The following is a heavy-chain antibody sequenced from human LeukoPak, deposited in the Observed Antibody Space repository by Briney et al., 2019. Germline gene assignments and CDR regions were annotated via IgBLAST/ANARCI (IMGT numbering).Heavy chain of an antibody. D-gene: IGHD3-22*01. J-gene: IGHJ4*02. Sequence: SATLSLTCTVSGGSISSYYWSWIRQPAGKGLEWIGRIYATGSTNYNASLKSRVTMSVDTSKNQFSLKLSSVTAADTAVYYCARGASILYYYDSSGSSYYFDYWGQGTLVTVSS. CDR3: ARGASILYYYDSSGSSYYFDY. CDR1: GGSISSYY. V-gene: IGHV4-4*07. CDR2: IYATGST.